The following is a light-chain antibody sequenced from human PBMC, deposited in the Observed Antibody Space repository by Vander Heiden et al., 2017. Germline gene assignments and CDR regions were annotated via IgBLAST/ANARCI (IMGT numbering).Light chain of an antibody. Sequence: SHELPQPPSVSVSPGQTASITCSGDKLGNKYACWYQQRPGQSPVLVIYQDTKRPSEFPERFSGSNSGNTATLTISGTQAMDEADYYCQAWDDSAAVVFGGGTKLTVL. J-gene: IGLJ2*01. CDR2: QDT. CDR3: QAWDDSAAVV. V-gene: IGLV3-1*01. CDR1: KLGNKY.